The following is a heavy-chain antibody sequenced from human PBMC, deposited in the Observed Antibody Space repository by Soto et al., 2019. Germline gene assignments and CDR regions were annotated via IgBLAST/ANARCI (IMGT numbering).Heavy chain of an antibody. D-gene: IGHD3-22*01. CDR3: ARDVYYYDSSAYWAY. Sequence: SVKVSCKASGYTFTSYAMHWVRQAPGQGLEWMGRINPILGITNYAQKFQGRVTITADKSTSTAYMELSSLRSGDTAVYYCARDVYYYDSSAYWAYWGQGTLVTVSS. CDR2: INPILGIT. CDR1: GYTFTSYA. V-gene: IGHV1-69*04. J-gene: IGHJ4*02.